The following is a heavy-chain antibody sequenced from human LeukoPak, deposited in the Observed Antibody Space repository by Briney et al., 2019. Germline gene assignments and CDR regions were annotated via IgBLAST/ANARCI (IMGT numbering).Heavy chain of an antibody. CDR3: ATSDPLGPDYDFWSGPPGY. Sequence: SVKVSCKASGGTFSSYAISWVRQAPGQGLEWMGGIIPIFGTANYAQKFQGRVTITADESTSTAYMELSSLRSEDTAVYYCATSDPLGPDYDFWSGPPGYWGQGTLVTVSS. D-gene: IGHD3-3*01. CDR2: IIPIFGTA. CDR1: GGTFSSYA. V-gene: IGHV1-69*13. J-gene: IGHJ4*02.